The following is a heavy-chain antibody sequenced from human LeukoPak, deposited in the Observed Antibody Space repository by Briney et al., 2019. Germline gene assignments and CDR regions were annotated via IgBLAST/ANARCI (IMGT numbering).Heavy chain of an antibody. CDR3: ASLGMLKAFDI. CDR2: IIPILGIA. Sequence: GASVKVSCKASGYTFTSYYTHWVRQAPGQGLEWMGRIIPILGIANYAQKFQGRVTITADKSTSTAYMELSSLRSEDTAVYYCASLGMLKAFDIWGQGTMVTVSS. V-gene: IGHV1-69*02. J-gene: IGHJ3*02. CDR1: GYTFTSYY. D-gene: IGHD7-27*01.